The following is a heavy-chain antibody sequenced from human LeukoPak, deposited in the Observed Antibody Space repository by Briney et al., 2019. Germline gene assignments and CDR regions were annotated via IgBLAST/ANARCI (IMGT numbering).Heavy chain of an antibody. J-gene: IGHJ4*02. D-gene: IGHD5-18*01. CDR3: ARAGYSYGTGYYFDY. CDR1: GGSISSYY. CDR2: IYYTGAT. Sequence: SETLSLTCTVSGGSISSYYWSWIRLPPGKGLEWIGYIYYTGATYYNPSLKCRVTISLDTSKNQFSLKLSSVTAADAAVYYCARAGYSYGTGYYFDYWGQGALVTVSS. V-gene: IGHV4-59*01.